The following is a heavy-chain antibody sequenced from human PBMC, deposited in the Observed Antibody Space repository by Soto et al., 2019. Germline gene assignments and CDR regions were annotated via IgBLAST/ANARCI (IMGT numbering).Heavy chain of an antibody. CDR2: ISYDGSNK. J-gene: IGHJ6*02. Sequence: GGSLRLSCAASGFTFSSYAMHWVRQAPGKGLEWVAVISYDGSNKYYADSVKGRFTISRDNSKNTLYLQMNSLRAEDTAVYYCARDRAGLWFGELLSYSDGMDVWGQGTTVTVSS. V-gene: IGHV3-30-3*01. D-gene: IGHD3-10*01. CDR1: GFTFSSYA. CDR3: ARDRAGLWFGELLSYSDGMDV.